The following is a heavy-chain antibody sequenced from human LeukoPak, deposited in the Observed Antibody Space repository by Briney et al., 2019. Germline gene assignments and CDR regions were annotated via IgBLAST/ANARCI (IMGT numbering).Heavy chain of an antibody. D-gene: IGHD3-22*01. J-gene: IGHJ4*02. CDR3: AKSQTGFTVVITSVFDY. Sequence: GGSLRLSCAASGFTFSSYAMSWVRQPPGEGMEWVSDISGSGGRTYYADTVKGRFTISRDNSKNTLYLQMNSLRAEDTAVYYRAKSQTGFTVVITSVFDYWGQGTLVTVSS. CDR1: GFTFSSYA. V-gene: IGHV3-23*01. CDR2: ISGSGGRT.